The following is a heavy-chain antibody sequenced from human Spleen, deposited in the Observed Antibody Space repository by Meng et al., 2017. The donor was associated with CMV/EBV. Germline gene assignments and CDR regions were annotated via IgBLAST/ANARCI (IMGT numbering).Heavy chain of an antibody. CDR1: GYTFTSYD. CDR2: MNPNSGNT. CDR3: ARAPSGTIVAPVSAAYFDY. V-gene: IGHV1-8*03. D-gene: IGHD5-12*01. Sequence: ASVKVSCKASGYTFTSYDINWVRQATGQGLEWMGWMNPNSGNTGYAQKFQGRVTITRNTSISTAYMELSSLRSEDTAVYYCARAPSGTIVAPVSAAYFDYWGQGTLVTVSS. J-gene: IGHJ4*02.